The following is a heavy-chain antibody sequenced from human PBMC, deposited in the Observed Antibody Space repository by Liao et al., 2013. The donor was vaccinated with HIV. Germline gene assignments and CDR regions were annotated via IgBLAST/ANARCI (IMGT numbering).Heavy chain of an antibody. Sequence: QVQLQESGPGLVKPSQTLSLTCTVSGDSISSGWYYWSWIRQPAGKGLEWIGRIYTSGSTNYNPSLKSRVTMSVDTSKNQFSLKLSSVTAADTAVYYCARGGRFDAFDIWGQGTMVTVSS. CDR2: IYTSGST. CDR3: ARGGRFDAFDI. D-gene: IGHD3-16*01. J-gene: IGHJ3*02. CDR1: GDSISSGWYY. V-gene: IGHV4-61*02.